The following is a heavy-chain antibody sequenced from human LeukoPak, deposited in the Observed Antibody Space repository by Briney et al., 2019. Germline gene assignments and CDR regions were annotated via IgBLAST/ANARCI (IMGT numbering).Heavy chain of an antibody. D-gene: IGHD5-18*01. CDR1: GGSFSGYY. CDR3: ARDRWGYSYGGY. CDR2: INHSGST. V-gene: IGHV4-34*01. Sequence: SETLSLTCAVYGGSFSGYYWSWIRQPPGKGLEWIGEINHSGSTNYNPSLKSRVTISVDTSKNQFSLKLSSVTAADTAVYYCARDRWGYSYGGYWGQGTLVTVSS. J-gene: IGHJ4*02.